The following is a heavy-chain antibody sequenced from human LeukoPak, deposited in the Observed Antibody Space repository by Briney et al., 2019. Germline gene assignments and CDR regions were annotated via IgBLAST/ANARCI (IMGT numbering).Heavy chain of an antibody. CDR3: ARDSWGFGF. J-gene: IGHJ4*02. V-gene: IGHV3-30*04. CDR2: MSYDGSNK. CDR1: GFTFSNFA. Sequence: PGGSLRLSCAASGFTFSNFAMHWVRQAPGKGLEWVAMMSYDGSNKYTDSVKGRFTISRDNSKNMVDLYMSNLKIEDTAVYYCARDSWGFGFWGQGTLVTVSS. D-gene: IGHD7-27*01.